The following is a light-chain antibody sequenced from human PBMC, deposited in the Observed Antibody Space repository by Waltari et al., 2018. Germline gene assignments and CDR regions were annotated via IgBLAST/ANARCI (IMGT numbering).Light chain of an antibody. V-gene: IGKV3-15*01. CDR2: GAS. J-gene: IGKJ1*01. CDR1: QSVSSS. Sequence: EIVMTQSPATLYVSPGERATLPCRASQSVSSSLAWYQQKPGQAPRLLIYGASTRATGIPARFSGSGSGTEFTLTISRLQSEDFAVYYCQQYNNWPPWTFGQGTKVEIK. CDR3: QQYNNWPPWT.